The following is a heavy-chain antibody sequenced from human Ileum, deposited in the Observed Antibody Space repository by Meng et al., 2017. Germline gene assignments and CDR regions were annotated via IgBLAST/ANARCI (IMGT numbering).Heavy chain of an antibody. CDR2: IWYDGSII. CDR3: ARRYSSLSYFDY. D-gene: IGHD6-19*01. V-gene: IGHV3-33*01. CDR1: GFSFSSYG. J-gene: IGHJ4*02. Sequence: SCAASGFSFSSYGIHWVRQAPGKGLEWVAIIWYDGSIIEYADSVKGRFTISRDNSKNTVYLEMNSLRAEDTAVYYCARRYSSLSYFDYWGQGTLVTVSS.